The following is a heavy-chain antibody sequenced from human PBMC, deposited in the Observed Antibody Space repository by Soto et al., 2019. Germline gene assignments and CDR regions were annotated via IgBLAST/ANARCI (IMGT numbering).Heavy chain of an antibody. CDR2: ISEDGGTE. CDR1: GFTFTSYN. D-gene: IGHD4-4*01. CDR3: ARRLATTVSALGY. J-gene: IGHJ4*02. V-gene: IGHV3-30-3*01. Sequence: QVQLVESGGGVVQAGGSLRLSCTASGFTFTSYNFHWVRQAPGKGLEWVAVISEDGGTEYFADSVRGRFLISKDTSKNTVYLQMNGLRPEDTGIYFCARRLATTVSALGYWGQGPLVTVSS.